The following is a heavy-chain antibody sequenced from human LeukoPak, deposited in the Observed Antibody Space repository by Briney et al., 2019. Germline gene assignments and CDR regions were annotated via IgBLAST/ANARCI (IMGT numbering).Heavy chain of an antibody. J-gene: IGHJ4*02. Sequence: PGGSLRLSCAASGFIFSGYAMHWFRQAPGKGLEWVAVISNDGNNKNHADSAKGRFTISRDNSKNTLYLQMNSLRAEDTAVYFCARAPNSAWHNFDYWGQGTLVTVSS. CDR3: ARAPNSAWHNFDY. D-gene: IGHD6-19*01. V-gene: IGHV3-30*04. CDR1: GFIFSGYA. CDR2: ISNDGNNK.